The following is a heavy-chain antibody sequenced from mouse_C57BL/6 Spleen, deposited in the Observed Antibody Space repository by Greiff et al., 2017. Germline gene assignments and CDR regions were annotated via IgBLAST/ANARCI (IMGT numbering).Heavy chain of an antibody. V-gene: IGHV5-17*01. CDR2: ISSGSSTI. Sequence: EVQLVQPGGGLVKPGASLKLSCAASGYTFSDYGMHWVSQAPEKGLEWVAYISSGSSTIYYADTVKGLFTISRDNAKNTLFLQMTSLRSEDTAMYYCARLLFDYWGQGTTLTVSS. J-gene: IGHJ2*01. CDR1: GYTFSDYG. D-gene: IGHD1-1*01. CDR3: ARLLFDY.